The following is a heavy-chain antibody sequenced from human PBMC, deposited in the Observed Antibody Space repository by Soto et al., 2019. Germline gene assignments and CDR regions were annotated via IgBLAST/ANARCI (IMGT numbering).Heavy chain of an antibody. CDR1: GYTLTSYW. V-gene: IGHV5-10-1*01. J-gene: IGHJ4*02. Sequence: PGEFPKIPCQVFGYTLTSYWITWVRPMPGKGVEWMGRIDTSNSFPDYNPSFEGHDILSVGLSVITAYLHRRGLNASDSAVYYCSRNTGLGPIPFDYWGQGTPVTVSS. CDR3: SRNTGLGPIPFDY. CDR2: IDTSNSFP.